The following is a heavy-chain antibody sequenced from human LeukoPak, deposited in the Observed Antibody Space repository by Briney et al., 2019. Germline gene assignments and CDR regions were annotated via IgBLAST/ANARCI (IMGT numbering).Heavy chain of an antibody. CDR1: GGSISSSSYY. Sequence: SETLSLTCTVSGGSISSSSYYWGWIRQPPGKGLEWIGSIYYGGSTFYNPSLKSRVTISLDTSKNQFSLKLSSVTAADTAVYYCAGQGRPGFASGYWGQGTLVTVSS. CDR3: AGQGRPGFASGY. J-gene: IGHJ4*02. CDR2: IYYGGST. V-gene: IGHV4-39*01. D-gene: IGHD3-10*01.